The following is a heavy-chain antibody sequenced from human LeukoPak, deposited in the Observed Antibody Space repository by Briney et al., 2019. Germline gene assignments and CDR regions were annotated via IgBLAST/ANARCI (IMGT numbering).Heavy chain of an antibody. CDR1: GFTFSSYG. J-gene: IGHJ4*02. CDR2: ISSSGSTI. CDR3: ARDGRITGTTVIDY. V-gene: IGHV3-48*03. Sequence: PGGSLRLSCAASGFTFSSYGMNWVRQAPGKGLEWVSYISSSGSTIYYADSVKGRFTISRDNAKNSLYLQMNSLRAEDTAVYYCARDGRITGTTVIDYWGQGTLVTVSS. D-gene: IGHD1-20*01.